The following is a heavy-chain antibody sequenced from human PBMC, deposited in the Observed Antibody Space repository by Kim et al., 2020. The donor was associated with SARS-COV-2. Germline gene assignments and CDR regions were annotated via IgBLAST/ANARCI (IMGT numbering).Heavy chain of an antibody. Sequence: SETLSLTCTVSGGSISSGGYYWSWIRQHPGKGLEWIGYIYYSGSTYYNPSLKSRVIISVDTSKNQFFLRLSSVTAADTAVYYCTRALDPSSGTFYYYGMDVWGQGTTVTVSS. J-gene: IGHJ6*02. CDR1: GGSISSGGYY. D-gene: IGHD6-19*01. V-gene: IGHV4-31*03. CDR2: IYYSGST. CDR3: TRALDPSSGTFYYYGMDV.